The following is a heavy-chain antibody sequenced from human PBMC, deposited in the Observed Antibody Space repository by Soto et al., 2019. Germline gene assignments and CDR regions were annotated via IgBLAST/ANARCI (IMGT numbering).Heavy chain of an antibody. J-gene: IGHJ4*02. CDR2: IYWDDSK. D-gene: IGHD1-26*01. CDR1: GFSLTTDRVG. CDR3: APDYGGRSLY. Sequence: QITLKESGPTLVKPTQTLTLTCTFSGFSLTTDRVGVGWIRQPPGEALEWLAVIYWDDSKTYRPSLESRLTITQDTSKNPVALTMTHMDSLDTATYYCAPDYGGRSLYWGQGTLVTVSS. V-gene: IGHV2-5*02.